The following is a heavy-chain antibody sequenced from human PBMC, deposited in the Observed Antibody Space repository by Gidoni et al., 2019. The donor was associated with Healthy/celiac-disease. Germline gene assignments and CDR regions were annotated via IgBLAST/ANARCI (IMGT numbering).Heavy chain of an antibody. CDR1: GGSISSGGYY. Sequence: QVQLQESGPGLVKPSQTLSPTCTVSGGSISSGGYYWSWIRQHPGKGLEWIGYISYSGSTYYNPALKSRVTISVDTSKNQFSLKLSSVTAADTAVYYCARDQWYYYDSSGYYYVDAFDIWGQGTMVTVSS. D-gene: IGHD3-22*01. V-gene: IGHV4-31*03. CDR2: ISYSGST. CDR3: ARDQWYYYDSSGYYYVDAFDI. J-gene: IGHJ3*02.